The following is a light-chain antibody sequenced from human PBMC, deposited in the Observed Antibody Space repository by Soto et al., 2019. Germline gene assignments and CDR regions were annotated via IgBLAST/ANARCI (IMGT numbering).Light chain of an antibody. CDR2: ASS. CDR1: SSDVGGYHY. CDR3: SSYTSATTLYA. Sequence: QSVLTQPPSASGSPGQSVAISCTGTSSDVGGYHYVSWYQHHPGRAPRLMIYASSNRPSGVSHRFSGSRSGNTASLTISGLQAADEADYYCSSYTSATTLYAFGTG. J-gene: IGLJ1*01. V-gene: IGLV2-14*01.